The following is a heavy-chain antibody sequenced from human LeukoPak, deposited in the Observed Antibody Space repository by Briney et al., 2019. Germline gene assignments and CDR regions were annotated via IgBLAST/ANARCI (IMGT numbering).Heavy chain of an antibody. V-gene: IGHV4-39*07. D-gene: IGHD1-26*01. J-gene: IGHJ4*02. CDR2: IYYSGST. CDR1: GGSISSSSYY. Sequence: SETLSLTCTVSGGSISSSSYYWGWIRQPPGKGLEWIGSIYYSGSTYYNPSLKSRVTISVDTSKNQFSLKLSSVTAADTAVYYCARVRGSYYDYWGQGTLVTVSS. CDR3: ARVRGSYYDY.